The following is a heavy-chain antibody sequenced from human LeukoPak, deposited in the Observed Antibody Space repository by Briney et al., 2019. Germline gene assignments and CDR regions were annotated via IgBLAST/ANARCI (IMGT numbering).Heavy chain of an antibody. CDR2: INPNSGGT. J-gene: IGHJ4*02. V-gene: IGHV1-2*02. CDR1: GYTFTGYY. CDR3: ARDDGGWPNFDY. D-gene: IGHD6-19*01. Sequence: ASVKVSCKASGYTFTGYYMHWVRQAPGQGLEWMGWINPNSGGTNYAQKFQGRVTMTRDTSISTAYMELSRLRSDDTAVYYCARDDGGWPNFDYWGQGTLVTVSS.